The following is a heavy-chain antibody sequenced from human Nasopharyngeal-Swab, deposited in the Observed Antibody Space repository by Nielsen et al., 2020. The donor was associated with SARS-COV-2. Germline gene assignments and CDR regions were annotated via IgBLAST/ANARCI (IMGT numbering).Heavy chain of an antibody. V-gene: IGHV3-30*02. CDR2: ITFNGSNK. CDR3: AKDVGSGFQIDF. D-gene: IGHD3-22*01. Sequence: GESLKISCAASGFNFGTYGMHWVRQAPDKGLKWVAFITFNGSNKYYADSVKGLFTISRDNPKNTLYLQMTGLRIEDTAVYFCAKDVGSGFQIDFWGQGTLVIVSS. J-gene: IGHJ4*02. CDR1: GFNFGTYG.